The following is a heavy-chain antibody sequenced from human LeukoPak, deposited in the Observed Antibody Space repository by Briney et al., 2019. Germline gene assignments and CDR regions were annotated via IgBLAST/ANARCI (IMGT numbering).Heavy chain of an antibody. J-gene: IGHJ4*02. Sequence: PGGSLRLSCAASGFTFDDYAMHWVRQAPGKGLEWVSGISWNSGSIGYADSVKGRFTISRDNAKNSLYLQMNSLRAEDTALYYCAKAGYSSGWYSNWGQGTLVAVSS. CDR2: ISWNSGSI. CDR1: GFTFDDYA. V-gene: IGHV3-9*01. CDR3: AKAGYSSGWYSN. D-gene: IGHD6-19*01.